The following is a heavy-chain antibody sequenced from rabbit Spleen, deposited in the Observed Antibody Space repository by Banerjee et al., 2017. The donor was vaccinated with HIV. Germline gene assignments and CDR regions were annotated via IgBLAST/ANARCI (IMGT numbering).Heavy chain of an antibody. CDR1: GFSFSSGNW. CDR3: ARDVGSDGYDM. Sequence: QSLEESGGGLVQPGASLTLTCTASGFSFSSGNWICWVRQAPGKGLEWIACISAGSSGSTYYASWAKGRFTISKTSSTTVTLQMTSLTAADTATYFCARDVGSDGYDMWGQGTLVTVS. V-gene: IGHV1S40*01. J-gene: IGHJ4*01. CDR2: ISAGSSGST. D-gene: IGHD6-1*01.